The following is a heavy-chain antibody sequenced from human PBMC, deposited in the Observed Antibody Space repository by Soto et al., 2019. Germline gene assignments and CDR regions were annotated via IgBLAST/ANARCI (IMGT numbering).Heavy chain of an antibody. CDR3: ACSGYGSSSALFAL. D-gene: IGHD6-6*01. Sequence: SETLSLTCTVSGGSISRGGYYWSWIRQHPGKGLEWIGYIYYSGSTYYNPSLKSRVTISVDTSKNQFSLKLSSVTAADTAVYYCACSGYGSSSALFALCGQGTLVTGSS. J-gene: IGHJ4*02. CDR2: IYYSGST. V-gene: IGHV4-30-4*08. CDR1: GGSISRGGYY.